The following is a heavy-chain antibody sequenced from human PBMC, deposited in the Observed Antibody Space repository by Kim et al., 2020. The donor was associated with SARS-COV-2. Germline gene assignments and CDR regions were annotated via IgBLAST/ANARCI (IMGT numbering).Heavy chain of an antibody. V-gene: IGHV3-30*01. Sequence: ADSGKGRLLTSRDNSKNTLYLQMNSLGAEDTAVYYCARDHAGYQLLSDYWGQGTLVTVSS. D-gene: IGHD2-2*01. CDR3: ARDHAGYQLLSDY. J-gene: IGHJ4*02.